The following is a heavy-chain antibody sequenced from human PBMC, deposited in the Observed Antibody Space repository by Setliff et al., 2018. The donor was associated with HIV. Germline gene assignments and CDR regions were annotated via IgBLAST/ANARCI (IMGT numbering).Heavy chain of an antibody. CDR1: GGSFSGYS. J-gene: IGHJ4*02. Sequence: PSETLSLTCAVYGGSFSGYSWSWIRQPPGKGLEWIGEINHSGGTNYNPSLKSRVTISVDTSKNQFSLKLSSVTAADTAVYYCARQGAVTGHSFDYWGQGALVTVS. V-gene: IGHV4-34*01. CDR2: INHSGGT. CDR3: ARQGAVTGHSFDY. D-gene: IGHD6-19*01.